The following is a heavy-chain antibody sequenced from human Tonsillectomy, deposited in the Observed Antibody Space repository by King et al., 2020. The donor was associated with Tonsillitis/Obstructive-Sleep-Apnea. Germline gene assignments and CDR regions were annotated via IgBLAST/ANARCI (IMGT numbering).Heavy chain of an antibody. CDR2: INPSGGSA. CDR3: ARGGGVVAAADFDY. Sequence: VQLVESGAKVKQPGASVKVSCKASGYTFTNYYMHWVRQAPGQGLQWMGAINPSGGSAAYAQKFQGRVTMTRDTSTSTVYMELSSLRSDDTAVYYCARGGGVVAAADFDYWGQGTLVTVFS. J-gene: IGHJ4*02. D-gene: IGHD6-13*01. V-gene: IGHV1-46*01. CDR1: GYTFTNYY.